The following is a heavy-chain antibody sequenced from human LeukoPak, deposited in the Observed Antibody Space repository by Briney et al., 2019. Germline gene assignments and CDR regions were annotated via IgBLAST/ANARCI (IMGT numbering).Heavy chain of an antibody. Sequence: GGSLRLSCAASGFTFSSYEMNWVRQAPGKGLEWVSAISGSGGSTYYADSVKGRFTISRDNSKNTLYLQMNSLRAEDTAVYYCGKLVGVGELFWGHFLEDFWGQGTLVTVSS. V-gene: IGHV3-23*01. D-gene: IGHD3-10*01. CDR2: ISGSGGST. J-gene: IGHJ4*02. CDR3: GKLVGVGELFWGHFLEDF. CDR1: GFTFSSYE.